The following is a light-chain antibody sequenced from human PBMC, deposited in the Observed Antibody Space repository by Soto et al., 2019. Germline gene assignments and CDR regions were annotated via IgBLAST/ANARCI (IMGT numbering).Light chain of an antibody. Sequence: DLQMTQSPSSLSASVGDRVTITCQASQDISNNLNWYQQKPGKAPKLLIYDASRLETGVPSRFSGSGLGTDFTFSISNLQPEDFATYFCQQYDNPPPTFGGGTKVDIK. J-gene: IGKJ4*01. CDR2: DAS. CDR3: QQYDNPPPT. CDR1: QDISNN. V-gene: IGKV1-33*01.